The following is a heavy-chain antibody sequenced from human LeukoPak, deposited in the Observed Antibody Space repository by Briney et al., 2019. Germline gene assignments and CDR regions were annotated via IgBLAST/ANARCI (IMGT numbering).Heavy chain of an antibody. CDR2: IGAAGET. V-gene: IGHV3-13*01. J-gene: IGHJ4*02. D-gene: IGHD4-17*01. CDR3: ARGRPYGDYVYFDQ. CDR1: GFLFSNYD. Sequence: GGSLRPSCAASGFLFSNYDMHWVRKSTEEGLEWVAAIGAAGETYYRASVRGRFTISRQNDKASLFLQMNTLRAADTALYYCARGRPYGDYVYFDQWGQGTLVTVSS.